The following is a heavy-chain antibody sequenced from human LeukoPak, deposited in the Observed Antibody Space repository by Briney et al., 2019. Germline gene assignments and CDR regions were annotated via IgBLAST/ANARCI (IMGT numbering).Heavy chain of an antibody. CDR2: IGTAGDT. J-gene: IGHJ4*02. D-gene: IGHD3-10*01. CDR1: GFTFSSYD. Sequence: GGSLRLSCAASGFTFSSYDMHWVRQATGKGLEWVSAIGTAGDTYYPGSVKGRFTISRENAKNSLYLQMNSLRAGDTAVYYCARAPYGSGSYYYDYWGQGTLVTVSS. CDR3: ARAPYGSGSYYYDY. V-gene: IGHV3-13*01.